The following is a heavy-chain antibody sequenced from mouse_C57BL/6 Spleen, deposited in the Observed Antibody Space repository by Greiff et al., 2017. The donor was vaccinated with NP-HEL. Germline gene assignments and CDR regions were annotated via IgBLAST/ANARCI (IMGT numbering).Heavy chain of an antibody. Sequence: VQLQQPGAELVRPGTSVKLSCKASGYTFTSYWMHWVKQRPGQGLEWIGVIDPSDSYTNYNQKFKGKATLTVDTSSSTAYMQLSSLTSEDSAVYYCARSAYYYGSSYNYAMDYWGQGTSVTVSS. CDR1: GYTFTSYW. V-gene: IGHV1-59*01. D-gene: IGHD1-1*01. CDR3: ARSAYYYGSSYNYAMDY. CDR2: IDPSDSYT. J-gene: IGHJ4*01.